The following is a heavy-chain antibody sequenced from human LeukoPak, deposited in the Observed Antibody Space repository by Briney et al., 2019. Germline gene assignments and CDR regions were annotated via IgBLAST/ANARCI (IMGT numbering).Heavy chain of an antibody. D-gene: IGHD3-10*01. CDR1: GYSISSGYY. Sequence: SETLSLTCTVSGYSISSGYYWGWIRQPPGKGLEWIGSIYHSGSTYYNPSLKNRVTISVDTSKNQFSLKLSSVTAADTAVYYCARGHGSGSYYPLFDYWGQGTLVTVSS. J-gene: IGHJ4*02. V-gene: IGHV4-38-2*02. CDR2: IYHSGST. CDR3: ARGHGSGSYYPLFDY.